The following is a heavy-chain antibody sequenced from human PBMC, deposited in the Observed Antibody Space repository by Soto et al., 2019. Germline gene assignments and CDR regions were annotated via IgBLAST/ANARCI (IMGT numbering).Heavy chain of an antibody. CDR1: GYTFPGYY. Sequence: GASVKVSCKASGYTFPGYYMHWVRHAPGQGLEWMGWINPNSGSTNYAQKFQGRLTMTRDTSSSTAYMELSRLTSDDTAVYSCARPPGGYNWFDPWGQGTLVTVSS. CDR2: INPNSGST. D-gene: IGHD5-12*01. V-gene: IGHV1-2*02. CDR3: ARPPGGYNWFDP. J-gene: IGHJ5*02.